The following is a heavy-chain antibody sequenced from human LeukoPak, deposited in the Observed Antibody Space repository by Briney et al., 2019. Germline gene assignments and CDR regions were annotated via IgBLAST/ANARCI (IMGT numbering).Heavy chain of an antibody. CDR3: ARGRYNYAFEDYFDY. D-gene: IGHD5-18*01. CDR2: INHSGST. Sequence: SETLSLTCAVYGGSFSGYYWIWIRQPSGKGLEWIGEINHSGSTNYNPSLKSRVTISVDTSKNEFSLKLSSVTAADTAVYYCARGRYNYAFEDYFDYWGQGTLVTVSS. V-gene: IGHV4-34*01. CDR1: GGSFSGYY. J-gene: IGHJ4*02.